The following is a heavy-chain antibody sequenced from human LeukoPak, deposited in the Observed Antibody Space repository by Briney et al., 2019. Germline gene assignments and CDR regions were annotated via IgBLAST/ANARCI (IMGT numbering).Heavy chain of an antibody. CDR3: ARDRRSSGSAHDY. J-gene: IGHJ4*02. D-gene: IGHD6-19*01. V-gene: IGHV3-30*04. Sequence: GGSLRLSCAASGFTFSSYAMHWVRQAPGKGLEWVAVISYDGSNKYYADSVKGRFTISRDNSKNTVYLQMNSLRAEDTAVYYCARDRRSSGSAHDYWGQGTLVTVSS. CDR2: ISYDGSNK. CDR1: GFTFSSYA.